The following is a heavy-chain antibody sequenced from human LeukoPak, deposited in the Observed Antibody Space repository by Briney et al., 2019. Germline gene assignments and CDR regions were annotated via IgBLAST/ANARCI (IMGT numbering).Heavy chain of an antibody. Sequence: GGSLRLSCAASGFTFSSYWMHWVRQAPGKGLVWVSRINSDGSSTSYADSVKGRFTISRDNAKNTLYLQMNSLRAADTAVYYCARPYEGWSYALDIWGQGTMVTVSS. CDR1: GFTFSSYW. CDR3: ARPYEGWSYALDI. J-gene: IGHJ3*02. V-gene: IGHV3-74*01. D-gene: IGHD2-15*01. CDR2: INSDGSST.